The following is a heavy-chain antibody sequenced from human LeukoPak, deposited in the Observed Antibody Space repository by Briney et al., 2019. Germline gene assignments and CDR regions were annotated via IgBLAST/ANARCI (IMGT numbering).Heavy chain of an antibody. CDR1: GFSVSSNS. CDR2: IYSRDVT. D-gene: IGHD6-19*01. J-gene: IGHJ6*03. V-gene: IGHV3-53*01. Sequence: GGSLRLSCAASGFSVSSNSMSWVRQAPGKGLECVSIIYSRDVTSYAESVKDRFTISRDSDKNTLFLQMDSLRSDDTAVYYCARVLAAIALRDYHYVDVWGKGTTVTVSS. CDR3: ARVLAAIALRDYHYVDV.